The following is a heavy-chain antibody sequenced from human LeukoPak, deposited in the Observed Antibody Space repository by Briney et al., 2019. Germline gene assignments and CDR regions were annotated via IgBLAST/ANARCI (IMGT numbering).Heavy chain of an antibody. CDR1: GFTFSNAW. CDR2: IKYDGGEK. D-gene: IGHD6-19*01. Sequence: PGGSLRLSCAASGFTFSNAWMSWVRQPPGKGLEWVANIKYDGGEKNYVDSVKGRFTISRDNAQNSLYLQMNSLRAEDTAVYYCGVEAGYNSGCSDYCGQGTLVTVSS. J-gene: IGHJ4*02. V-gene: IGHV3-7*01. CDR3: GVEAGYNSGCSDY.